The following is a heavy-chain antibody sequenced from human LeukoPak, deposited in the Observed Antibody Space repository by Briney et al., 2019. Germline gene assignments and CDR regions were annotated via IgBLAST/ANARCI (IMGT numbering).Heavy chain of an antibody. J-gene: IGHJ4*02. CDR3: AKDGEIEVRGVIDY. CDR2: ISSSSSTI. D-gene: IGHD3-10*01. CDR1: GFTFSSYS. Sequence: PGGSLRLSCAASGFTFSSYSMNWVRQAPGKGLEWVSYISSSSSTIYYADSVKGRFTISRDNAKNTLYLQMNSLRAEDTAVYYCAKDGEIEVRGVIDYWGQGTLVTVSS. V-gene: IGHV3-48*04.